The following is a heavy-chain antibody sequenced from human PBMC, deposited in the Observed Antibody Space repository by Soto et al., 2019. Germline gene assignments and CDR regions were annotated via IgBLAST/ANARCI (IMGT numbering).Heavy chain of an antibody. J-gene: IGHJ6*02. V-gene: IGHV3-48*03. CDR3: ARDPLLRYFDWFPYGMDV. D-gene: IGHD3-9*01. Sequence: PGGSLRLSCAASGFTFSSYEMNWVRQAPGKGLEWVSYISSSGSTIYYADSVKGRFTTSRDNAKNSLYLQMNSLRAEDTAVYYCARDPLLRYFDWFPYGMDVWGQGTTVTVSS. CDR1: GFTFSSYE. CDR2: ISSSGSTI.